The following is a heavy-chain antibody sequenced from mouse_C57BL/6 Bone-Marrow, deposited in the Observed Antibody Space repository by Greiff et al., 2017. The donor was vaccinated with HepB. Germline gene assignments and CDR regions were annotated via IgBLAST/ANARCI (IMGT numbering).Heavy chain of an antibody. CDR2: INPGSGGT. V-gene: IGHV1-54*01. CDR1: GYAFTNYL. D-gene: IGHD1-1*01. CDR3: ARRITTVVARDYAMDY. J-gene: IGHJ4*01. Sequence: VQLQQSGAELVRPGTSVKVSCKASGYAFTNYLIEWVKQRPGQGLEWIGVINPGSGGTNYNEKFKGKATLTADKSSSTAYMQISSLTSEDSAVYFCARRITTVVARDYAMDYWGQGTSVTVSS.